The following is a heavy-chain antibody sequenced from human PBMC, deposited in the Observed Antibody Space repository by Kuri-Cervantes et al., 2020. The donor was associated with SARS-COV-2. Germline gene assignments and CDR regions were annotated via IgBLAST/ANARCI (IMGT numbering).Heavy chain of an antibody. V-gene: IGHV1-3*01. Sequence: ASVKVSCKASGYTFTSYAMHWVRQAPGQRLEWMGWINAGNGNTKYSQKFQGRVTMTRDTSTSTVYMELSSLRSEDTAVYYCARDVGYCGGDCYPNYWGQGTLVTVSS. CDR3: ARDVGYCGGDCYPNY. CDR2: INAGNGNT. CDR1: GYTFTSYA. J-gene: IGHJ4*02. D-gene: IGHD2-21*02.